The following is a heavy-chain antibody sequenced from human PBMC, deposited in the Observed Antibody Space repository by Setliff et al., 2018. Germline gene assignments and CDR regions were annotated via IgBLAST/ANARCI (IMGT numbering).Heavy chain of an antibody. CDR2: IFPTGTT. J-gene: IGHJ5*02. Sequence: SETLSLTCTVPGDSITSGSVYWSWIRQPAGKGLEWIGRIFPTGTTNYNPDLKSRVTMSVDTSKKRFSLMLRSVTAADTAIYYCARYNSSAACFDLWGPGTLVTVSS. D-gene: IGHD1-20*01. CDR1: GDSITSGSVY. CDR3: ARYNSSAACFDL. V-gene: IGHV4-61*02.